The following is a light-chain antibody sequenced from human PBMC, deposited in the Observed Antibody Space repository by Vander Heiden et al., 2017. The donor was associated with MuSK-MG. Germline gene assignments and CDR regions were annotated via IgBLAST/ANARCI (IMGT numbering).Light chain of an antibody. J-gene: IGKJ5*01. CDR3: QQTYSIPPT. V-gene: IGKV1-39*01. Sequence: DIQMTQSPSSLSASVGDRVTITCRASQSIDTYLVWYQQKPGKAPKLLIYASSTLQGGVPSRFSGSGSGTDFTLTISSLQPEDFATYFCQQTYSIPPTFGQGTRL. CDR1: QSIDTY. CDR2: ASS.